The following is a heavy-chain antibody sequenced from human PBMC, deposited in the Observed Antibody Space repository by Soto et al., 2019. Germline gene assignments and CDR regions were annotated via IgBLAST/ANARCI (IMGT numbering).Heavy chain of an antibody. Sequence: QVQLVESGGGVVQPGRSLRLSCAASGFTLSSYTMYWVRQAPGKGLEWVASTSSDGINEYYADSAKGRFTISRDNSKNTLFVQMNSLRAEDSAMYVCARERSLAVAAPGYWGQGTLVTVSS. D-gene: IGHD6-19*01. CDR3: ARERSLAVAAPGY. J-gene: IGHJ4*02. CDR2: TSSDGINE. CDR1: GFTLSSYT. V-gene: IGHV3-30-3*01.